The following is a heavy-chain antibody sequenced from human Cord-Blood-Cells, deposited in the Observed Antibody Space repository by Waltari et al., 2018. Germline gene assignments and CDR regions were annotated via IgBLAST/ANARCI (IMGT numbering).Heavy chain of an antibody. CDR1: GGTFSSYA. CDR2: IIPIFGTA. Sequence: QVQLVQSGAEVKKPGSSVKVSCKASGGTFSSYAISWVRQAPVQGLEWMGGIIPIFGTANYAQKFQGRVTITADESTSTAYMELSSLRSEDTAVYYCARDLGGCSSTSCYLYGDYDYWGQGTLVTVSS. V-gene: IGHV1-69*01. CDR3: ARDLGGCSSTSCYLYGDYDY. D-gene: IGHD2-2*01. J-gene: IGHJ4*02.